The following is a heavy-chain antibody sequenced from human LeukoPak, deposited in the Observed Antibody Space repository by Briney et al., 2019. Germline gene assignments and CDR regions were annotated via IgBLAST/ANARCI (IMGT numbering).Heavy chain of an antibody. Sequence: ASVKVSCKASGYTFTSYGISWVRQAPGQGLEWMGWISAYNGNTNYAQKLQGRVTITRDTSASTAYMELSSLRSEDTAVYYCARGSRQLPDYWGQGTLVTVSS. J-gene: IGHJ4*02. V-gene: IGHV1-18*01. CDR3: ARGSRQLPDY. D-gene: IGHD4-11*01. CDR2: ISAYNGNT. CDR1: GYTFTSYG.